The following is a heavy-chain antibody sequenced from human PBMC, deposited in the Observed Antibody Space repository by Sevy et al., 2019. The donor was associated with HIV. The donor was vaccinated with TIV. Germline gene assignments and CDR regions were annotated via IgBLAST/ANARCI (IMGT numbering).Heavy chain of an antibody. V-gene: IGHV3-23*01. CDR1: GFTSSISA. Sequence: GGSLRLSCAASGFTSSISAMTWVRQAPGKGLEWVSVISGSGNSAYYADSVKGRFTISRDNSKNTLSLQMNSLRAEDTAVYYCAKGGRSYGDSYFDHWGQGTLVTVSS. CDR3: AKGGRSYGDSYFDH. CDR2: ISGSGNSA. J-gene: IGHJ4*02. D-gene: IGHD5-18*01.